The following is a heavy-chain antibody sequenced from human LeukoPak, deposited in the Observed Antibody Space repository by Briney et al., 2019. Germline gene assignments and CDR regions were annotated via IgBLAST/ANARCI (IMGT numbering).Heavy chain of an antibody. D-gene: IGHD5-18*01. J-gene: IGHJ4*02. CDR3: ARELRGYSYGYSHYFDY. Sequence: GASVKVSCKASGYTFTSYGISWVRQAPGQGLEWMGWISAYNGNTNYAQKLQGTVTMTTDTSTSTAYMELRRLRSDDTAVYYCARELRGYSYGYSHYFDYWGQGTLVTVSS. CDR1: GYTFTSYG. CDR2: ISAYNGNT. V-gene: IGHV1-18*01.